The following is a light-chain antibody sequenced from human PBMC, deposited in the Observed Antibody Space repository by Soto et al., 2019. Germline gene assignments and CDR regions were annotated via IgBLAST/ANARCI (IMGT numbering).Light chain of an antibody. Sequence: DIVMTQSPDSLAVSLGERATINCKSSQSVLSSSNNKNYLTWYQQKPGQTPKLLIYWASTRESGVPDRFSGSGSGTDFTLTISSLQAEDVAVYYCQQYYSAPLTFGGGTKVELK. CDR1: QSVLSSSNNKNY. CDR2: WAS. CDR3: QQYYSAPLT. J-gene: IGKJ4*01. V-gene: IGKV4-1*01.